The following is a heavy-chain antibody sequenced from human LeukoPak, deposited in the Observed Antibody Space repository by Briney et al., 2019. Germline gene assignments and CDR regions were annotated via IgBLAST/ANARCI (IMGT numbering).Heavy chain of an antibody. CDR3: ARARYSSSWYVWFDP. CDR2: TSAYNGNT. Sequence: ASVKVSCKASGYTFTSYGISWVRQAPGQGLEWMGWTSAYNGNTNYAQKLQGRVTMTTDTSTSTAYMELRSLRSDDTAVYYCARARYSSSWYVWFDPWGQGTLVTVSS. J-gene: IGHJ5*02. D-gene: IGHD6-13*01. CDR1: GYTFTSYG. V-gene: IGHV1-18*01.